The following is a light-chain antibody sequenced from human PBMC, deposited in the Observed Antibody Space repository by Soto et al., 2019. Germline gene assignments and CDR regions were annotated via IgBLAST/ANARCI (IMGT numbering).Light chain of an antibody. CDR2: GAS. CDR3: HQYGSSPWT. CDR1: QSVSSSY. Sequence: EIVLSQSPGTLSSSPGERATLSCRSSQSVSSSYLAWYQQKPGQAPRLLIYGASSRATGIPDRFSGSGSGTDFTLTISRLEPEDFAVYYCHQYGSSPWTFGQGTKVDIK. V-gene: IGKV3-20*01. J-gene: IGKJ1*01.